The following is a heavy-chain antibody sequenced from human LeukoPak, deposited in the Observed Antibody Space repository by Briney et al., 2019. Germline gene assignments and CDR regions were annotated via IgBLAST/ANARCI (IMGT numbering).Heavy chain of an antibody. CDR3: ARVDYYLAEYYFDY. V-gene: IGHV1-2*02. J-gene: IGHJ4*02. D-gene: IGHD2-21*02. CDR2: INPNSGGT. Sequence: ASVKVSCKASGYTFTGYYMHWVRQAPGQGLEWMGWINPNSGGTNYAQKFQGRVTMTRDTSISTAYMELSRLRSDDTAVYYCARVDYYLAEYYFDYWGQGTLVTVSS. CDR1: GYTFTGYY.